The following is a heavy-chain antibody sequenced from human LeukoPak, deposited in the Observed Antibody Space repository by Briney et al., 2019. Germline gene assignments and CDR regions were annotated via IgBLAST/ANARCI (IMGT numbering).Heavy chain of an antibody. CDR1: GGSFSGYY. Sequence: SETLSLTCAVYGGSFSGYYWSWIRQPPEKGLEWIGEINHSGSTNYNPSLKSRVTISVDTSKNQFSPKLSSVTAADTAVYYCARGSGSYYYYYGMDVWGRGTTVTVSS. CDR3: ARGSGSYYYYYGMDV. D-gene: IGHD1-26*01. J-gene: IGHJ6*04. CDR2: INHSGST. V-gene: IGHV4-34*01.